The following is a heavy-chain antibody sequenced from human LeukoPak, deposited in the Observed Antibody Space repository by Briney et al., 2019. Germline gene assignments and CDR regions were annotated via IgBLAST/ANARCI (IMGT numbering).Heavy chain of an antibody. J-gene: IGHJ3*02. CDR3: ARTLGIELLPPNAFDI. CDR2: IIPIFGTA. V-gene: IGHV1-69*13. D-gene: IGHD7-27*01. Sequence: ASVKVSCKASGGTFSSYAISWVRQAPGQGLEWMGGIIPIFGTANYAQKFQGRVTITADESTSTAYMELSSLRSEDTAVYYCARTLGIELLPPNAFDIWGQGTMVTVSS. CDR1: GGTFSSYA.